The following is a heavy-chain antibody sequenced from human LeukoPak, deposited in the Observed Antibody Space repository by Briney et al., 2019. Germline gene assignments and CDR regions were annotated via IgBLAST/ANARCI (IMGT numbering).Heavy chain of an antibody. V-gene: IGHV1-69*06. CDR2: IIPIFGTA. D-gene: IGHD6-13*01. J-gene: IGHJ6*03. CDR1: GGTFSSYA. CDR3: ARAHRQQLGMRRHRYMDV. Sequence: GSSVKVSCKASGGTFSSYAISWVRQAPGQGLDSMGGIIPIFGTANYAQKFQDRVTITADKSTSTAYMELSSLRSEDTAVYYCARAHRQQLGMRRHRYMDVWGKGTTVTVS.